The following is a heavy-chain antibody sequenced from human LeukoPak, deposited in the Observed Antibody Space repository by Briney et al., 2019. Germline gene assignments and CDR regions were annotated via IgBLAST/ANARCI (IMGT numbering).Heavy chain of an antibody. CDR2: IYYSGST. CDR1: GGSISGYY. J-gene: IGHJ4*02. Sequence: PSETLSLTCTVSGGSISGYYRSWIRQPPGKGLEWISYIYYSGSTNYNPSLKSRVTISVDTSKNQFSLKLSSVTAADTAVYYCARADYDILTAQYYFDYWGQGALVTVSS. V-gene: IGHV4-59*01. D-gene: IGHD3-9*01. CDR3: ARADYDILTAQYYFDY.